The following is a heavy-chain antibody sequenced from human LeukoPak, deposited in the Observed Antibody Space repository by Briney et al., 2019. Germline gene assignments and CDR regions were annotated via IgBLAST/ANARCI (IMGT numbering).Heavy chain of an antibody. J-gene: IGHJ4*02. D-gene: IGHD3-16*02. CDR1: GGSFSGYY. V-gene: IGHV4-34*01. CDR3: ARGPHDYVWGSYRYGSFDY. Sequence: PSETLSLTCAVYGGSFSGYYWSWIRQPPGKGLEWIGEINHSGSTNYNPSLKSRVTISVDTSKNQFSLKLSSVTAAGTAVYYCARGPHDYVWGSYRYGSFDYWGQGTLVTVSS. CDR2: INHSGST.